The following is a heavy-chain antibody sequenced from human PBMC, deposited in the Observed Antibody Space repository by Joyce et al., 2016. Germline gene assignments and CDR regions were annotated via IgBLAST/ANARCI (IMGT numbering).Heavy chain of an antibody. Sequence: EVQLVEAGGALVQPGGSLRLSCAASGFTFSAYEIHWVRQTTGKGWEWVSAIGTAGDPYYAGSVKGRFTISRENAKSSLFLQMNSLRAEDTAVYYCARERGGGMSAFDIWGQGTMVTVSS. CDR2: IGTAGDP. J-gene: IGHJ3*02. CDR3: ARERGGGMSAFDI. CDR1: GFTFSAYE. D-gene: IGHD3-16*01. V-gene: IGHV3-13*05.